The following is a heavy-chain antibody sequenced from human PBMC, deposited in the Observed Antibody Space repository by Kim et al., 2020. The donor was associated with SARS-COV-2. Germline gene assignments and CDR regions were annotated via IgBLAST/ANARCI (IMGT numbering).Heavy chain of an antibody. V-gene: IGHV3-21*01. Sequence: SVKGRFTISRDNAKNSLYLQMNSLRAEDTAVYYCAREYSSGSSYYGMDVWGQGTTVTVSS. CDR3: AREYSSGSSYYGMDV. J-gene: IGHJ6*02. D-gene: IGHD6-19*01.